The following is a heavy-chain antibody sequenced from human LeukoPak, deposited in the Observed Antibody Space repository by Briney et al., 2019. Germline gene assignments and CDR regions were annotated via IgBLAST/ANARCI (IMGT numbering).Heavy chain of an antibody. V-gene: IGHV3-21*01. D-gene: IGHD3-16*01. CDR1: GFTFSSYE. CDR2: ISTSSIYI. Sequence: PGGSLRLSCAASGFTFSSYEMNWVRQAPGKGLEWVSSISTSSIYIYYADSVKGRFAISRDNAKNSLYLQMNNLRAEDTAVYYCARDNDRKDDSWGQGTLVTVSS. CDR3: ARDNDRKDDS. J-gene: IGHJ5*02.